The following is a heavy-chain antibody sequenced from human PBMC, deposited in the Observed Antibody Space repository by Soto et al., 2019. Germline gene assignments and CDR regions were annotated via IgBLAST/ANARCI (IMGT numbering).Heavy chain of an antibody. CDR2: IKPNSGDT. D-gene: IGHD2-15*01. CDR3: AVAGIPFEY. CDR1: GYTFTGYY. Sequence: QVQLVQSGAEVKKPGASVKVFCKASGYTFTGYYIHWVRQAPEQGLEWMAFIKPNSGDTNYAQKLQGRVTLTRDTSVNTVYMKVTSLRSDDTAVYYCAVAGIPFEYWGQGTLVTVSS. V-gene: IGHV1-2*02. J-gene: IGHJ4*02.